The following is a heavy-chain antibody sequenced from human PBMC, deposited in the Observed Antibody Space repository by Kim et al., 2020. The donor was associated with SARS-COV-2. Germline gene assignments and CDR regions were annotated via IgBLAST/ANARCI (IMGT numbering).Heavy chain of an antibody. CDR2: ISGTSGGT. J-gene: IGHJ4*02. V-gene: IGHV3-23*01. CDR3: AEHRSGSGFDY. D-gene: IGHD3-10*01. Sequence: GGSLRLSCAASGFTFSSYAMSWVHQAPGKGLEWVSAISGTSGGTYYADSVKGRFTISRDNSKNTLYLQMNSLRADDTAVYYCAEHRSGSGFDYWGQGTLVTVSS. CDR1: GFTFSSYA.